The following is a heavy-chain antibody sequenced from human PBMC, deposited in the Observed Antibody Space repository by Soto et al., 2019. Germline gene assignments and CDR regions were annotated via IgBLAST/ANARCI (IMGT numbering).Heavy chain of an antibody. CDR3: ARDRLGEIYYYYGMDV. D-gene: IGHD5-12*01. Sequence: GGSLRLSCAASGFTFSSYAIHWVRQAPGKGLEWVAVISYDGSNKYYADSVKGRFTISRDNSKNTLYLQMNSLRAEDTAVYYCARDRLGEIYYYYGMDVWGQGTTVTVSS. CDR1: GFTFSSYA. V-gene: IGHV3-30-3*01. J-gene: IGHJ6*02. CDR2: ISYDGSNK.